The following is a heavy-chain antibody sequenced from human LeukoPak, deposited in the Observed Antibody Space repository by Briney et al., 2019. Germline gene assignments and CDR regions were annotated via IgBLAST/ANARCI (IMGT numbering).Heavy chain of an antibody. CDR1: GYSISSGYY. V-gene: IGHV4-38-2*02. D-gene: IGHD3-22*01. J-gene: IGHJ5*02. Sequence: SETLSLTCTVSGYSISSGYYWGWIRQPPGKGLEWIGSIYHSGSTYYNPSLKSRVTISVDTSKNQFSLKLSSVTAADTAVYYCAREQFYYDSSGYSNWFDPWGQGTLVTFSS. CDR3: AREQFYYDSSGYSNWFDP. CDR2: IYHSGST.